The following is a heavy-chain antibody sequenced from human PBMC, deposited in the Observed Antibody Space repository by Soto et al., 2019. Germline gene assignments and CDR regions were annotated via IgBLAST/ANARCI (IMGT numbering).Heavy chain of an antibody. CDR3: GRDGVEHHSFVGHFEY. CDR1: GFTFSGLG. V-gene: IGHV3-33*01. D-gene: IGHD1-1*01. J-gene: IGHJ4*02. CDR2: IRYDGSKI. Sequence: QVQLVESGGGVVQPGRSLRLSCAASGFTFSGLGMHWVRQAPGKGLEWVAVIRYDGSKIYYADAVKGRFTISRDNSTDTLYQLMMNRRADDAAVYYCGRDGVEHHSFVGHFEYWGQGTLVTVSS.